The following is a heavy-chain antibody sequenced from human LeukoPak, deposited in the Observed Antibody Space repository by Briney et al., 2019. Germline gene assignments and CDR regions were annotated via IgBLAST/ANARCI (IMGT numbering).Heavy chain of an antibody. V-gene: IGHV1-2*02. CDR1: GYTFTSYY. D-gene: IGHD1-26*01. CDR3: ARDGTLVGATSYYFDY. Sequence: ASVKVSCKASGYTFTSYYMHWVRQAPGQGLEWMGWINPNSGGTNYAQKFQGRVTMTRDTSISTAYMELSRLRSDDTAVYYCARDGTLVGATSYYFDYWGQGTLVTVSS. CDR2: INPNSGGT. J-gene: IGHJ4*02.